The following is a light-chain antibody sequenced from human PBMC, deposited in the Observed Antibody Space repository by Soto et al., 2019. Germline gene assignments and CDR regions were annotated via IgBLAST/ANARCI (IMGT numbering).Light chain of an antibody. J-gene: IGKJ1*01. V-gene: IGKV1-27*01. CDR2: GAS. CDR1: QGISNY. CDR3: LQDYNAPRT. Sequence: DIQMTQSPSSLSAYLGARVTITCRASQGISNYLAWYQQKPGRPPKLLLYGASTLQSGVPARFSGSGSGTLFTLTISSLQPEDFATYYCLQDYNAPRTFGQGTKVDIK.